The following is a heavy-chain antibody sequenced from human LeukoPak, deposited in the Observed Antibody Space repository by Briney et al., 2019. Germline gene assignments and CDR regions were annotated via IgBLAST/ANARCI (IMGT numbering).Heavy chain of an antibody. J-gene: IGHJ3*02. CDR2: IKQDGSEK. Sequence: GGSLRLSCAASGFTFSSYWMSWVRQAPGKGLEWVANIKQDGSEKYYVDSVKGRFTISRDNAKNSLYLQMNSLRAEDTAVYYCASSLLLWFGETAGGSAFDIWGQGTMVTVSS. D-gene: IGHD3-10*01. CDR3: ASSLLLWFGETAGGSAFDI. CDR1: GFTFSSYW. V-gene: IGHV3-7*01.